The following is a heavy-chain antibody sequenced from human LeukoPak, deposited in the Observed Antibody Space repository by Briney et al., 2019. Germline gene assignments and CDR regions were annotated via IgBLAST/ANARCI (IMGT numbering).Heavy chain of an antibody. CDR2: IKGDGSHT. Sequence: GGSLRLSCAASGFTFSNYWMHWVRQAPGKGLVWVSRIKGDGSHTVYADSVKGRFTISRDDAKNTLYLQMKSLRDEDTAVYYCVRDWDHFDFDSWGQGTLVTVSS. J-gene: IGHJ5*01. D-gene: IGHD1-14*01. V-gene: IGHV3-74*01. CDR1: GFTFSNYW. CDR3: VRDWDHFDFDS.